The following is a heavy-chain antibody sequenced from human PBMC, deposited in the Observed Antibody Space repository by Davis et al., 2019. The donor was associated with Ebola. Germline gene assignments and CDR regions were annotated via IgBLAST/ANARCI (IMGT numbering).Heavy chain of an antibody. CDR3: ARARDWNYAMDA. D-gene: IGHD1-1*01. V-gene: IGHV1-18*01. CDR1: GYTFTSYG. CDR2: ISGYNGNT. J-gene: IGHJ6*02. Sequence: AASVKVSCKASGYTFTSYGISWVRQAPGQGLEWMGWISGYNGNTKHAQTFQDRVTLTADTSTSTAYMEVRSLRSDDTAVYHCARARDWNYAMDAWGQGTMVAVSS.